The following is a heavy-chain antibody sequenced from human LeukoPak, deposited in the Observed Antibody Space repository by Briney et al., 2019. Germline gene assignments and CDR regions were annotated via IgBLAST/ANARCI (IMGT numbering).Heavy chain of an antibody. CDR3: ARVKVVVPAARTNYYYYYYMDV. CDR2: IYSGGST. Sequence: GGSLRLSCAASGFTVSSNYMSWVRQAPGKGLEWVSVIYSGGSTYYADSVKGRFTISRDNSKNTLYLQMNSLRAEDTAVYYCARVKVVVPAARTNYYYYYYMDVWGKGTTVTVSS. D-gene: IGHD2-2*01. J-gene: IGHJ6*03. CDR1: GFTVSSNY. V-gene: IGHV3-66*01.